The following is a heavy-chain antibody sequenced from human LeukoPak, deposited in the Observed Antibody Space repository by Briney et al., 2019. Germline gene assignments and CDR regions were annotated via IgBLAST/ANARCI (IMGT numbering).Heavy chain of an antibody. Sequence: AASVKVSCKASGGTFSSYAISWVRQAPGQGLEWMGGIIPIFGTANYAQKFQGRVTITADKSTSTAYMELSSLRSEDTAVYYCARGIYYGSRTWWFDPWGQGTVVTVSS. V-gene: IGHV1-69*06. CDR3: ARGIYYGSRTWWFDP. J-gene: IGHJ5*02. CDR1: GGTFSSYA. D-gene: IGHD3-10*01. CDR2: IIPIFGTA.